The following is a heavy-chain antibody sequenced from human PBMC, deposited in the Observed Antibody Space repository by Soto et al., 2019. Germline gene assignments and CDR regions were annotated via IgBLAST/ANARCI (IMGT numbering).Heavy chain of an antibody. J-gene: IGHJ4*02. CDR3: AKDNILSLDYYDSSGYYDY. D-gene: IGHD3-22*01. CDR2: ISYDGSNK. V-gene: IGHV3-30*18. CDR1: GFTFSSYG. Sequence: GSLRLSCAASGFTFSSYGMHWVRQAPGKGLEWVAVISYDGSNKYYADSVKGRFTISRDNSKNTLYLQMNSLRAEDTAVYYCAKDNILSLDYYDSSGYYDYWGQGTRVTVSS.